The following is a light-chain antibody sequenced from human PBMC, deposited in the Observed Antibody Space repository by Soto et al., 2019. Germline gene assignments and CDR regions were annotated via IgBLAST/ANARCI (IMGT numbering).Light chain of an antibody. V-gene: IGLV2-11*01. Sequence: QSALTQPRSVSGSPGQSVTISCTGTSSDVGGFNSVSWYQQHPGKAPKLMIYDVNKRPSGVPDRFSGSKSGSTASLTISGLQAEDEADYYCSSYAGNYVYVFGSGTKLTVL. CDR3: SSYAGNYVYV. J-gene: IGLJ1*01. CDR2: DVN. CDR1: SSDVGGFNS.